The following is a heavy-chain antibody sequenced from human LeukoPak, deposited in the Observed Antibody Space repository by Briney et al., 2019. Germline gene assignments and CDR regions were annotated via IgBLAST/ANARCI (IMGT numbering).Heavy chain of an antibody. CDR1: GGSISSYY. V-gene: IGHV4-59*01. CDR3: ATSKGYYGSGSYYNLDY. CDR2: IYYSGST. D-gene: IGHD3-10*01. J-gene: IGHJ4*02. Sequence: SETLSLTCTVSGGSISSYYWSWIRQPPGKGLEWIGYIYYSGSTNYNPSLKSRVTISVDTSKNQFSLKLSSVTAADTAVYYCATSKGYYGSGSYYNLDYWGRGTLVTVSS.